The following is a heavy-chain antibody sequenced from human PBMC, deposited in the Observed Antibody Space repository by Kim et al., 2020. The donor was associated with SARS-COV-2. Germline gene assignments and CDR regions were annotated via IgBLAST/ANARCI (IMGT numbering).Heavy chain of an antibody. V-gene: IGHV3-13*01. CDR3: ARSRGHYYASGSFDYYYGMDV. Sequence: GGSLRLSCAASGFTFSSYDMHWVRQATGKGLEWVSAIGTAGDTYYPGSVKGRFTISRENAKNSLYLQMNSLRAGDTAVYYCARSRGHYYASGSFDYYYGMDVWGQGTTVTVSS. J-gene: IGHJ6*02. D-gene: IGHD3-10*01. CDR1: GFTFSSYD. CDR2: IGTAGDT.